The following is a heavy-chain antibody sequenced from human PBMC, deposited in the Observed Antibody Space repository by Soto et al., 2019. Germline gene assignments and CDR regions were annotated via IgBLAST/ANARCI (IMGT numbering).Heavy chain of an antibody. CDR1: GFTFSSYG. CDR2: ISYDGSNK. J-gene: IGHJ4*02. Sequence: PGGSLRLSCAASGFTFSSYGMHWVRQAPGKGLEWVAVISYDGSNKYYADSVKGRFTISRDNSKNTLYLQMNSLRAEDTAVYYCAKDSIDPGYYDFWGGYYQVGCDYWGQGTLVTVSS. CDR3: AKDSIDPGYYDFWGGYYQVGCDY. V-gene: IGHV3-30*18. D-gene: IGHD3-3*01.